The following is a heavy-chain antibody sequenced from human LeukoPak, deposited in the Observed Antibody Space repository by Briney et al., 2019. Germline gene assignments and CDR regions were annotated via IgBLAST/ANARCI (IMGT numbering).Heavy chain of an antibody. Sequence: SETLSLTCAVYGGSFSGYYWSWSRQPPGKGLEWIGEINHSGSTNYNPSLKSRVTISVDTSKNQFSLKLSSVTAEDTAVYYCARGRRIRYFDWLSSYWYFDLWGRGTLVTVSS. CDR1: GGSFSGYY. V-gene: IGHV4-34*01. CDR2: INHSGST. J-gene: IGHJ2*01. D-gene: IGHD3-9*01. CDR3: ARGRRIRYFDWLSSYWYFDL.